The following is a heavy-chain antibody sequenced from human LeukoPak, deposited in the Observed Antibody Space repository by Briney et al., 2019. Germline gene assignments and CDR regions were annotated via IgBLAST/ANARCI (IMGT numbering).Heavy chain of an antibody. V-gene: IGHV1-2*02. J-gene: IGHJ4*02. CDR3: ARGIGLGSYYNPSDY. Sequence: ASVKVSCKASGYTFSGYYMYWVRQAPGQGLEWMGWINPNSGGTNYAQKFQGRVTMTRDTSISTAYMELSRLRSDDTAVYYCARGIGLGSYYNPSDYWGQGTLVTVSS. CDR1: GYTFSGYY. CDR2: INPNSGGT. D-gene: IGHD3-10*01.